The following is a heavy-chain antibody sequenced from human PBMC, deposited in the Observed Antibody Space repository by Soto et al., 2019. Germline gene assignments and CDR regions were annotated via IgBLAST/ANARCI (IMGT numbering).Heavy chain of an antibody. CDR1: GYTLTELS. Sequence: ASVKGSCTVSGYTLTELSMHCVIQAPGKGLEWMGGFDPEDGETIYAQKFQGRVTMTEDTSTDTAYMELSSLRSEDTAVYYCATVHDPLALDIWGQGTMVTVS. D-gene: IGHD1-1*01. V-gene: IGHV1-24*01. CDR3: ATVHDPLALDI. J-gene: IGHJ3*02. CDR2: FDPEDGET.